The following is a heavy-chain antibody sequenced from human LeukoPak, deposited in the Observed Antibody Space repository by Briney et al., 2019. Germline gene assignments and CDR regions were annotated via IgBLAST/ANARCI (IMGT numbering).Heavy chain of an antibody. J-gene: IGHJ4*02. D-gene: IGHD2-21*02. CDR3: ARTSFCGGDCLYYFDY. Sequence: SETLSLTCAVSGGSISSSNWWSWVRQPPEKGLEWIGEIYHSGSTNYNPSLKSRVTISVDKSKNQFSLKLSSVTAADTAVYYCARTSFCGGDCLYYFDYWGQGTLVTVSS. CDR2: IYHSGST. V-gene: IGHV4-4*02. CDR1: GGSISSSNW.